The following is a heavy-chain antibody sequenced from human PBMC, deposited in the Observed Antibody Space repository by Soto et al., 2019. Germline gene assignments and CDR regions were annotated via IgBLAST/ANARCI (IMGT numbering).Heavy chain of an antibody. J-gene: IGHJ4*02. CDR1: GYTFTSYA. Sequence: VQLVQSGAEEKKPGASVKVSCKASGYTFTSYAMHWVRQAPGQRLEWMGWINAGNGNTKYSQKFQGRVTITRDTSASTAYMELSSLRSEDTAVYYCARSIVVVTALDYGGQGTLVTVSS. D-gene: IGHD2-21*02. CDR2: INAGNGNT. V-gene: IGHV1-3*05. CDR3: ARSIVVVTALDY.